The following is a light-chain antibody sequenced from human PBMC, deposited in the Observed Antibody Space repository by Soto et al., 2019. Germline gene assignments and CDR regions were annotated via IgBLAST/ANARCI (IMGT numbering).Light chain of an antibody. Sequence: IVLTQSPAALSVSAGERATLSCRASQGIGDTLAWYQQKPGQTPRLLIYDSSTWAIGIPIRFSGSRSGTEFILTITGLQFEDFAVYYCTRYNNWPLTFGGGTKVDI. CDR1: QGIGDT. CDR2: DSS. J-gene: IGKJ4*01. V-gene: IGKV3-15*01. CDR3: TRYNNWPLT.